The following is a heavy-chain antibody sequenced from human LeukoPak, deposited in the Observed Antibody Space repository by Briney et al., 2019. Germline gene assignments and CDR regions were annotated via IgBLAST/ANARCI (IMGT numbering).Heavy chain of an antibody. Sequence: ASAKVSCKASGGTFSSYTISWVRQAPGQGLEWMGRIIPILGIANYAQKFQGRVTITADKSTSTAYMELSSLRSEDTAVYYCARDVLDDSSGYYSHYYYYMDVWGKGTTVTVSS. V-gene: IGHV1-69*04. CDR3: ARDVLDDSSGYYSHYYYYMDV. CDR1: GGTFSSYT. D-gene: IGHD3-22*01. J-gene: IGHJ6*03. CDR2: IIPILGIA.